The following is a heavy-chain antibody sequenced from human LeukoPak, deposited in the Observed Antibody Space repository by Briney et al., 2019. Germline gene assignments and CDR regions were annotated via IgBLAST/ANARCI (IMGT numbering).Heavy chain of an antibody. D-gene: IGHD6-13*01. CDR3: ARDRRSSSLRKLDYYHMDV. Sequence: PSWTVSLTCAVSGGSISSYFWSWIRQPPGKGLEYIGYIYFGGSTNYNPSLKSRVTIPVDTSKNQFSLKLSSVTAADTAVYYCARDRRSSSLRKLDYYHMDVWGKGTTVTASS. J-gene: IGHJ6*03. V-gene: IGHV4-59*01. CDR2: IYFGGST. CDR1: GGSISSYF.